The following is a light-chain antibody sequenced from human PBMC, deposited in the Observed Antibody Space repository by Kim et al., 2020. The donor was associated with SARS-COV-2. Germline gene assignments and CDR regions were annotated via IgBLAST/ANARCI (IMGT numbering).Light chain of an antibody. V-gene: IGKV2-28*01. Sequence: PASISCRSSQSLLHSNGYNYLDWYLQKAGQSPQLLIHLGSNRASGVPDRFSGSGSGTDFTLKISRVEAEDVGVYCCMQALQTPFTFGPGTRVDIK. CDR1: QSLLHSNGYNY. J-gene: IGKJ3*01. CDR2: LGS. CDR3: MQALQTPFT.